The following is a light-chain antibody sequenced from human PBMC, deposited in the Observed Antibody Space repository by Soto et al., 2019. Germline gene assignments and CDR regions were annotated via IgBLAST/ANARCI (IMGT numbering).Light chain of an antibody. CDR2: WNS. Sequence: QLVLTQAPSASGAPGQRVTISCSGSSSNIGSNYVYWYQQFPGMAPKLLIYWNSQRPSGVPDRFSGSKSGTSASLVISGLWSDDEADYYCAAWDGSLRGVVFGGGTQLTVL. J-gene: IGLJ2*01. V-gene: IGLV1-47*03. CDR3: AAWDGSLRGVV. CDR1: SSNIGSNY.